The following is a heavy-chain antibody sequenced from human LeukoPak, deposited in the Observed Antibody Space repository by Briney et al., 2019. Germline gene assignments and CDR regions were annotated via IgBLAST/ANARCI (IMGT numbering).Heavy chain of an antibody. V-gene: IGHV1-69*04. CDR2: IIPILGIA. CDR1: GGTFSSYA. CDR3: ARDKEEQWLAYNWFDP. D-gene: IGHD6-19*01. J-gene: IGHJ5*02. Sequence: SVKVSCKASGGTFSSYAISWVRQAPGQGLEWMGRIIPILGIANYAQKFQGRVTITVDKSTSTAYMELSSLRSEDTAVYYCARDKEEQWLAYNWFDPWGQGTLVTVSS.